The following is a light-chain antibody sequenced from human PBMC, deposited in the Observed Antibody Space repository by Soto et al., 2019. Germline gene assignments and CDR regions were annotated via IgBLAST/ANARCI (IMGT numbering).Light chain of an antibody. CDR3: GTWDTSLTVVL. V-gene: IGLV1-51*02. CDR2: ETN. CDR1: SSNIGKNY. Sequence: QSVLTQPPSVSAASGQKVTISCSGSSSNIGKNYVSWYQQLPGTAPKLLIYETNKRPSGIPDRFSGSKSGTSATLGISGLQPGDEADYYCGTWDTSLTVVLFGGGTQLTVL. J-gene: IGLJ2*01.